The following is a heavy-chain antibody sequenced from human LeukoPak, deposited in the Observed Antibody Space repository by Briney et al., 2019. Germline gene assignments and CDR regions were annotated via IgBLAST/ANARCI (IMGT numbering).Heavy chain of an antibody. CDR3: ARDHADFGDYIWGSYRNFDY. CDR1: GFTFSSYS. D-gene: IGHD3-16*02. CDR2: IRSSSSYI. J-gene: IGHJ4*02. Sequence: GGSLRLSCVASGFTFSSYSMNWVRQAPGKGLEWVSSIRSSSSYIYYADSVKGRFTISRDNAKNSLYLQMNSLRAEDTAVYYCARDHADFGDYIWGSYRNFDYWGQGTLVTVSS. V-gene: IGHV3-21*01.